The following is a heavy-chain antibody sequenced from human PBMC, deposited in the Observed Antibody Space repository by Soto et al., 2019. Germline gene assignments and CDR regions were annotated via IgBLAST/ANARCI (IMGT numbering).Heavy chain of an antibody. J-gene: IGHJ3*02. Sequence: EVQLVESGGGLVQPGGSLRLSCAASGFTVSSNYMSWVRQAPGKGLEWVSVIYSGGSTYYADSVKGRFTISRDNSKNTLYLQMNSLRAEDTAVYYCVRVLRYHAFDIWGQGTMVTVSS. CDR1: GFTVSSNY. D-gene: IGHD1-1*01. CDR2: IYSGGST. V-gene: IGHV3-66*01. CDR3: VRVLRYHAFDI.